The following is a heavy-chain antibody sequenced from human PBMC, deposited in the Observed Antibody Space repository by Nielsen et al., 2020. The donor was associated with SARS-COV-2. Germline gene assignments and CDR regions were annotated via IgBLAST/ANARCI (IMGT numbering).Heavy chain of an antibody. CDR1: GGSISSYY. J-gene: IGHJ6*02. D-gene: IGHD3-3*01. Sequence: GSLRLSCTVSGGSISSYYWSWIRQPPGKGLEWIGYIYYSGSTNYNPSLKSRVTISVDTSKNQFSLKLSSVTAADTAVYYCAREGGTYYDFWSGYLPGYYYGMNVWGQGTTVTVSS. V-gene: IGHV4-59*01. CDR3: AREGGTYYDFWSGYLPGYYYGMNV. CDR2: IYYSGST.